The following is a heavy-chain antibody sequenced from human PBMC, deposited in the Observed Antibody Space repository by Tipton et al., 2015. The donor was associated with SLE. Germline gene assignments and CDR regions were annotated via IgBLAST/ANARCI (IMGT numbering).Heavy chain of an antibody. Sequence: TLSLTCAVYGGSFSGNYWIWIRQPPGKGLEWIGEINHSGSANYNPALKSRVTISVDTSKNQFSLKLSSVTAADTAVYYCAGYTNDFFGPWGQGTLVTVSS. CDR3: AGYTNDFFGP. CDR1: GGSFSGNY. D-gene: IGHD4-11*01. J-gene: IGHJ4*02. V-gene: IGHV4-34*09. CDR2: INHSGSA.